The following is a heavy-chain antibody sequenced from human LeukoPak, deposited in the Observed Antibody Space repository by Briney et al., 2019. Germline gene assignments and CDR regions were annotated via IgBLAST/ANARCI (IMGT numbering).Heavy chain of an antibody. Sequence: PGGSLRLSCAASGLRFSDYWMSWVRQAPGKGLAWVASIKRDGSERNYVDSVKGRFVISRDNAKNSVYLQLNSLRAEDTAVYYCARHGYSYGYSLDYWGQGTLVTVSS. J-gene: IGHJ4*02. D-gene: IGHD5-18*01. CDR2: IKRDGSER. CDR1: GLRFSDYW. CDR3: ARHGYSYGYSLDY. V-gene: IGHV3-7*01.